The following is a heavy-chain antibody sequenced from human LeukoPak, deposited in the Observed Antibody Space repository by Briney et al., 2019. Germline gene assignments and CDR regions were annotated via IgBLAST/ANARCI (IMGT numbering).Heavy chain of an antibody. J-gene: IGHJ6*04. CDR1: GGSISYYY. CDR2: ISNSGSI. D-gene: IGHD6-13*01. V-gene: IGHV4-59*01. CDR3: ARDSRSSSWPFYYGIDV. Sequence: KPSETLSLTCTVSGGSISYYYWSWIRQPPGKGLEWIGYISNSGSINCNPSLKSRVTISLDTSKTQFSLRLSSVSAADTAVYYCARDSRSSSWPFYYGIDVWGEGTTVTVSS.